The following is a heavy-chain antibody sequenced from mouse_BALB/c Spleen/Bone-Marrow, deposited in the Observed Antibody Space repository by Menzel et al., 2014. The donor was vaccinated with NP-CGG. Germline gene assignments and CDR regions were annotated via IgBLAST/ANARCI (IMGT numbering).Heavy chain of an antibody. CDR1: GFTLSDYY. D-gene: IGHD2-4*01. CDR2: ISDGGSYT. CDR3: ARDYDYDPAWFAY. Sequence: EVMLVESGGGLVKPGGSLKLSCAASGFTLSDYYMYWVRQTPEKRLGWVATISDGGSYTYYPDSVKGRFNISSDNAKNNLYLQMSSLKSEDTAMYYCARDYDYDPAWFAYWGQGTLVTVSA. V-gene: IGHV5-4*02. J-gene: IGHJ3*01.